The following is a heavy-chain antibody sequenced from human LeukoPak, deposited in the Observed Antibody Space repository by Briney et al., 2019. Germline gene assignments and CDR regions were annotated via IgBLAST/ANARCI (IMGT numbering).Heavy chain of an antibody. Sequence: GRSLRLSCAASGFTFSSYGMHWVRQAPGKGLEWVAVISYDGSNKYYADSVKGRSSISRDNSKDTLYLQMNSLRAEDTAVYYCAKDLWQWLAPPYNWFDPWGQGTLVTVSA. CDR3: AKDLWQWLAPPYNWFDP. CDR1: GFTFSSYG. CDR2: ISYDGSNK. V-gene: IGHV3-30*18. D-gene: IGHD6-19*01. J-gene: IGHJ5*02.